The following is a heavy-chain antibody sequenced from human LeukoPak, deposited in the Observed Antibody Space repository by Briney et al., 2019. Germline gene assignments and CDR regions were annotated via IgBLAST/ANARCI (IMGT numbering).Heavy chain of an antibody. CDR2: SGSGGST. J-gene: IGHJ6*03. Sequence: GGSLRLSCAASGFTFSSYGMSWVRQAPGKGLEWVSASGSGGSTYYADSVKGRFTISRDNSKNTLYLQMNSLRAEDTAVYYCARDRTTVTTSEGYMDVWGKGTTVTVSS. CDR1: GFTFSSYG. V-gene: IGHV3-23*01. CDR3: ARDRTTVTTSEGYMDV. D-gene: IGHD4-11*01.